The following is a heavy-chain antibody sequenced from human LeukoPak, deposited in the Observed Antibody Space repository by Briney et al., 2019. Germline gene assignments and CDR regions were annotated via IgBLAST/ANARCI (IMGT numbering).Heavy chain of an antibody. CDR1: GGSIGSYY. J-gene: IGHJ5*02. Sequence: PSETLSLTCTVSGGSIGSYYWSWIRQPPGKGLEWIGYIYYSGSTNYNPSLKSRVTISVDTSKNQFSLKLSSVTAADTAVYYCARVGSSSWYGDNWFDPWGQGTLVTVSS. V-gene: IGHV4-59*01. CDR3: ARVGSSSWYGDNWFDP. CDR2: IYYSGST. D-gene: IGHD6-13*01.